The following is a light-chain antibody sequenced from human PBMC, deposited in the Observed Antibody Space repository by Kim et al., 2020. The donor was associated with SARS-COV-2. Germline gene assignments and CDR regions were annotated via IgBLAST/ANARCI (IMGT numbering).Light chain of an antibody. CDR3: QSRDSGGNVL. Sequence: SSELTQDPAVSVALGQTVRITCQGDSLRSYYATWYQQRPRQAPVLVIYGRNNRPSGIPDRFSGSTSGNTASLTISGAQAADEADFYCQSRDSGGNVLFGGGTKLTVL. V-gene: IGLV3-19*01. CDR1: SLRSYY. CDR2: GRN. J-gene: IGLJ2*01.